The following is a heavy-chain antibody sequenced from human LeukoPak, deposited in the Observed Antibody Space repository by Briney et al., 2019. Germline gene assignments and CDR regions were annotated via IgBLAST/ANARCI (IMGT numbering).Heavy chain of an antibody. CDR3: ARDSREASFDI. J-gene: IGHJ3*02. CDR2: IYHSGST. V-gene: IGHV4-38-2*02. D-gene: IGHD5-24*01. CDR1: GYSISSGYY. Sequence: ASETLSLTCTVSGYSISSGYYWGWIRQPPGKGLEWIGSIYHSGSTYYNPSLKSRVTISVDTSKNQFSLKLSSVTAADTAVYYCARDSREASFDIWGQGTMVTVSS.